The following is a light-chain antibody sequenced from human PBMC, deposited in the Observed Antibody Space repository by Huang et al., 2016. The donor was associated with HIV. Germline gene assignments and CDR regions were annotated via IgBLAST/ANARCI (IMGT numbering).Light chain of an antibody. CDR2: AAS. CDR3: QQTYNILWT. Sequence: DIQMTQSPSSLSASVGDRVTITCRASQSIGKYLNWYQHKPGKAPKILIYAASDLQSGVPSRFSGSGSGTDYTLTISSLQPEDFATYYCQQTYNILWTFGQGTKVEIK. J-gene: IGKJ1*01. V-gene: IGKV1-39*01. CDR1: QSIGKY.